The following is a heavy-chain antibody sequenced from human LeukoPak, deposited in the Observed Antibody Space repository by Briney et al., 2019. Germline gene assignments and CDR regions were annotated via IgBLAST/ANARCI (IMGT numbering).Heavy chain of an antibody. V-gene: IGHV3-23*01. D-gene: IGHD3-10*01. CDR2: ISGSGGST. CDR1: GFTFSSYA. J-gene: IGHJ5*02. Sequence: PGGSLRLSCAASGFTFSSYAMSWVRQAPGKGLEWVSAISGSGGSTYYADSVKGRFTISRDNSKNTLYLQMNSLRAEDTAVYYCAKYRPVYGSGSLFHWFEPWGQGTLVNVS. CDR3: AKYRPVYGSGSLFHWFEP.